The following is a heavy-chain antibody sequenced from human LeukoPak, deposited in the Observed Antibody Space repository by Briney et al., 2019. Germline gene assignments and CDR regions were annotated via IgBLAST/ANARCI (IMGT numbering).Heavy chain of an antibody. CDR3: ARWVSHGFDV. CDR1: GGSISSSY. Sequence: SETLSLTCTVSGGSISSSYWRWIRQPAGKGLEWIGRIYISGTTNYNPSLKSRVTMSVDTSKNQFSLKVTSVTAADTAVYYCARWVSHGFDVWGQGTMVTVSS. V-gene: IGHV4-4*07. CDR2: IYISGTT. J-gene: IGHJ3*01.